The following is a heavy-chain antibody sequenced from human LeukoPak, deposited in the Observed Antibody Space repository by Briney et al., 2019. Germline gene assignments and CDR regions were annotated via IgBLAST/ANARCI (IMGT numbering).Heavy chain of an antibody. Sequence: SETLSLTCTVSGGSISSSSYYWGWIRQPPGKGLEWIGSIYYSGSTYYNPSLKSRVTISVDTSKNQFSLKLSSVTAADTAVYYCGRSSATEIDYWGQGTLVTVSS. D-gene: IGHD1-26*01. CDR2: IYYSGST. J-gene: IGHJ4*02. V-gene: IGHV4-39*01. CDR1: GGSISSSSYY. CDR3: GRSSATEIDY.